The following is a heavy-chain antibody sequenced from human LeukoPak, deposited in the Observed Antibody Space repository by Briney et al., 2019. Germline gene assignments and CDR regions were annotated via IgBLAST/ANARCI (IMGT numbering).Heavy chain of an antibody. Sequence: GGSLRLSCEASGFTFSSYWMSWVRQAPGKGREWVATIRQDGSVNHCVDSVKGRFTVSRDNAWNSLYLQMDSLRAEDTAVYYCARFTIRYCSSTSCYEGDDAFDIWGQGTMVTASS. CDR2: IRQDGSVN. V-gene: IGHV3-7*01. D-gene: IGHD2-2*01. CDR1: GFTFSSYW. CDR3: ARFTIRYCSSTSCYEGDDAFDI. J-gene: IGHJ3*02.